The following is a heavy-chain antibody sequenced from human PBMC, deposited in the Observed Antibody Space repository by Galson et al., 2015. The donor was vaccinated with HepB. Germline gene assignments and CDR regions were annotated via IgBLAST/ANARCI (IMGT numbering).Heavy chain of an antibody. CDR2: ISYDGSNK. J-gene: IGHJ6*02. Sequence: LRLSCAASGFTFSSYAMHWVRQAPGKGLEWVAVISYDGSNKYYADSVKGRFTISRDNSKNTLYLQMNGLRAEDTAVYYCAREGDDYGDYVSGDYYGMDVWGRGTTVTVSS. V-gene: IGHV3-30-3*01. D-gene: IGHD4-17*01. CDR3: AREGDDYGDYVSGDYYGMDV. CDR1: GFTFSSYA.